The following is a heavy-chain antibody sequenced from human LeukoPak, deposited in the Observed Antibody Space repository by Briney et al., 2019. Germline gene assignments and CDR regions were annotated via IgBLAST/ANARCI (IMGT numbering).Heavy chain of an antibody. Sequence: SETLSLTCTVSGGSVSSGSYYWSWIRQPPGKGLEWIGYIYYSGSTYYNPSLKSRVTISVDTSKNQFSLKLSSVTAADTAVYYCARAHYDSSWYEWGVGYYFDYWGQGTLVAVSS. J-gene: IGHJ4*02. CDR1: GGSVSSGSYY. V-gene: IGHV4-61*01. CDR3: ARAHYDSSWYEWGVGYYFDY. D-gene: IGHD6-13*01. CDR2: IYYSGST.